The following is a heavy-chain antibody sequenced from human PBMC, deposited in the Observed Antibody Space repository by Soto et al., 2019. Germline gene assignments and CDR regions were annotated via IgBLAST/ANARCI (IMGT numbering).Heavy chain of an antibody. V-gene: IGHV4-59*01. D-gene: IGHD6-13*01. CDR1: GGSIRSYY. Sequence: PSETLSLTCTVSGGSIRSYYWSWIRHPPGKGLEWIGYIYYSGSTNYNPSLKSRVTISVDTSKNQFSLKLSSVTAADTAVYYCARDSTGIAAAGTDYYYYYMDVWGKGTTVTVSS. J-gene: IGHJ6*03. CDR2: IYYSGST. CDR3: ARDSTGIAAAGTDYYYYYMDV.